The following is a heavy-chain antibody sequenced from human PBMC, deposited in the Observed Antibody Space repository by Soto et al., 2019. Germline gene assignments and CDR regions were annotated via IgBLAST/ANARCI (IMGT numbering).Heavy chain of an antibody. V-gene: IGHV4-31*03. D-gene: IGHD4-17*01. CDR1: GGSISSCGYY. Sequence: SETLSLTCTVSGGSISSCGYYWSWIRQHPGKGLEWIGYIYYSGSTYYNPSLKSRVTISVDTSKNQFSLKLSSVTAADTAVYYCARGNYGVWYYFDYWGQGTLVTVSS. CDR2: IYYSGST. J-gene: IGHJ4*02. CDR3: ARGNYGVWYYFDY.